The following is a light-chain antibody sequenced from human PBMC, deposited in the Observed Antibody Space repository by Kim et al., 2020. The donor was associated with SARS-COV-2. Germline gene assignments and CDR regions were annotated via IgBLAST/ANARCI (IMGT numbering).Light chain of an antibody. J-gene: IGLJ3*02. V-gene: IGLV2-11*01. CDR3: CSYAGTYTWV. CDR1: SSDVGGYNY. CDR2: DVS. Sequence: GQSVTIPCTGTSSDVGGYNYVSWYQQHPGKAPKLMIYDVSKRPSGVPDRFSGSKSGNTASLTISGLQAEDEADYYCCSYAGTYTWVFGGGTQLTVL.